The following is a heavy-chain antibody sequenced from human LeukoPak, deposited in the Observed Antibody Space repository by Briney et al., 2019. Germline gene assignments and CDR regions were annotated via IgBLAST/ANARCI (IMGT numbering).Heavy chain of an antibody. CDR2: ISYDGSNK. V-gene: IGHV3-30-3*01. CDR1: GFTFSSYA. D-gene: IGHD6-6*01. CDR3: ARDLEGQLVLGLDY. Sequence: PGGSLRLSCAASGFTFSSYAMHWVRQAPGKGLEWVAVISYDGSNKYYADSVKGRFTISRDNSKNTLYLQMSSLRAEDTAVYYCARDLEGQLVLGLDYWGQGTLVTVSS. J-gene: IGHJ4*02.